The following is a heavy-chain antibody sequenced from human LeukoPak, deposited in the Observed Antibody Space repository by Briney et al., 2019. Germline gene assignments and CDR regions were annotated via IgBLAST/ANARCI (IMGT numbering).Heavy chain of an antibody. D-gene: IGHD6-13*01. Sequence: GGSLRLSCAASGFTVSSNYMNWVRQAPGKGLEWVASINPDGAVKYHAHSLKGRFTISRDNAENSLYLQMNSLRAEDTALYYCARDFAYSRLDSWGQGTLVTVSS. V-gene: IGHV3-7*03. CDR2: INPDGAVK. CDR1: GFTVSSNY. J-gene: IGHJ4*02. CDR3: ARDFAYSRLDS.